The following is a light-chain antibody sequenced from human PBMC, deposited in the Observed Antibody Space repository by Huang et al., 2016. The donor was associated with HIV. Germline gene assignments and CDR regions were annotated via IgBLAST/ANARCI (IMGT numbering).Light chain of an antibody. J-gene: IGKJ2*01. Sequence: DIQMTQSPSTLSASVGDRVTITCRASQSISNWLAWYQQRPEKAPKLLIYQASSVESGVPSRFSGSGSGTEFTLTISSLQPEDFATYYCQQYNTILYTFGQGTKLEIK. V-gene: IGKV1-5*03. CDR1: QSISNW. CDR2: QAS. CDR3: QQYNTILYT.